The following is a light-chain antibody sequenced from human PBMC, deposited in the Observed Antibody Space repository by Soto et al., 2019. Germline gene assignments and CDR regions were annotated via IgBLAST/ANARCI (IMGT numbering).Light chain of an antibody. V-gene: IGKV1-33*01. J-gene: IGKJ3*01. CDR3: QQYDNLPLFT. CDR2: DAS. CDR1: QGISNY. Sequence: DIQMTQSPSSRSASVGDRVTMTCQASQGISNYLNWYQQKPGKAPKLLIYDASNLETGVPSRFSGSGSGTDFTFTISSLQPEDIATYYCQQYDNLPLFTFGPGTKVDIK.